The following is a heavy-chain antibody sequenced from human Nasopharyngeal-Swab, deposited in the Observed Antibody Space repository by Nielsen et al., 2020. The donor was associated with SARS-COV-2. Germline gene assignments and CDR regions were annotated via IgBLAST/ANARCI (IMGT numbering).Heavy chain of an antibody. CDR1: GGSFSDNY. V-gene: IGHV4-34*01. Sequence: SDTLSLTCAVYGGSFSDNYWNWVRQSPGKGLEWIGEISHSGATNYKSSLKSRVILTIDTSKNQFSLKLTSVTAADTAVYYCVRGYRSWSFPSSYYYYYMDVWGQGTTVTVSS. CDR3: VRGYRSWSFPSSYYYYYMDV. D-gene: IGHD6-6*01. CDR2: ISHSGAT. J-gene: IGHJ6*03.